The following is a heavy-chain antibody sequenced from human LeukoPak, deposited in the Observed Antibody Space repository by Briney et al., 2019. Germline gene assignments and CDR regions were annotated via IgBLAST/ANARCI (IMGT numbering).Heavy chain of an antibody. J-gene: IGHJ4*02. CDR1: GGSFSGYY. CDR3: ARDQYYGSGTYYNSSKGYFDY. V-gene: IGHV4-34*01. D-gene: IGHD3-10*01. Sequence: PSETLSLTCAVYGGSFSGYYWSWLRQPPGKGLEWIGEINHSGSTNYNPSLKSRVTISVDTPKNQFSLKLSSVTAADTAVYYCARDQYYGSGTYYNSSKGYFDYWGQGTLVTVSA. CDR2: INHSGST.